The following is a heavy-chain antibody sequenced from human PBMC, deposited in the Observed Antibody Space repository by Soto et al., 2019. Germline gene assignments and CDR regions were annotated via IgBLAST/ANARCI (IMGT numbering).Heavy chain of an antibody. CDR1: GGSMSSGGYY. V-gene: IGHV4-31*03. J-gene: IGHJ5*02. Sequence: SETLSLTCTVSGGSMSSGGYYWSWIRQHPGKGLEWIGYIYYSGSTYYNPSLKSRVTISVDTSKNQFSLKLRSVTAADTAVYYCAISSGYADWFDPWGQGTLVTVSS. CDR3: AISSGYADWFDP. D-gene: IGHD3-22*01. CDR2: IYYSGST.